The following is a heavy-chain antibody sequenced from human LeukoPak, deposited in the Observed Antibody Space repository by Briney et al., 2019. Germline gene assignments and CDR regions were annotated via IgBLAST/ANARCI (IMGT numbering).Heavy chain of an antibody. CDR3: ARVRTTVTTFKNYYYGMDV. V-gene: IGHV4-34*01. CDR2: INHSGST. CDR1: GASFSDFY. Sequence: PSETLSLTCAVYGASFSDFYWSWIRQPPGMWLELIGEINHSGSTNHNPSLKSRLTISVDTSKNQLSLKLSSVTAADTAVYYCARVRTTVTTFKNYYYGMDVWGQGTTVTVSS. D-gene: IGHD4-17*01. J-gene: IGHJ6*02.